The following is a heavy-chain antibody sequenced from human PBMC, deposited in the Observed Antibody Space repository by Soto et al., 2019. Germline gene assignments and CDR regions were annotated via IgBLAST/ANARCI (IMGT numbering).Heavy chain of an antibody. V-gene: IGHV3-74*01. CDR3: TRDAYYDFWSGYSAYYYYYMDV. Sequence: EVQLVESGGGLVQPGGSLRLSCAASGFTFSSYWMHWVRQAPGKGLVWVSRINGDGSSTTHADSVRGRFTISRDNTKNTIYLEMNSLRAEDTVVYYCTRDAYYDFWSGYSAYYYYYMDVWGKGTTVTVSS. J-gene: IGHJ6*03. CDR1: GFTFSSYW. CDR2: INGDGSST. D-gene: IGHD3-3*01.